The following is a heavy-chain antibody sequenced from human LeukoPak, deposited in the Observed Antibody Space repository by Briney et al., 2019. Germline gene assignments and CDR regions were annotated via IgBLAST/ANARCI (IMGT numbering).Heavy chain of an antibody. CDR1: GFTFSSYG. D-gene: IGHD3-22*01. CDR2: ISYDGSNK. V-gene: IGHV3-30*18. Sequence: GGSLRLSCAASGFTFSSYGMHWVRQAPGKGLEWVAVISYDGSNKYYADSVKGRFTISRDNSKNTLYLQMNSLRAEDTAVYYCAKDLAMIFPGAFDIWGQGTMVTVSS. J-gene: IGHJ3*02. CDR3: AKDLAMIFPGAFDI.